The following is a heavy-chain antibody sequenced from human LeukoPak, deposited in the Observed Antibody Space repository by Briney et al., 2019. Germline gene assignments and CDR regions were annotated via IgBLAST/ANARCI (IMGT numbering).Heavy chain of an antibody. CDR1: GFIFTNAW. CDR3: SSQASSFDY. CDR2: IKSKTDDGTT. J-gene: IGHJ4*02. Sequence: GGSLRLSCAASGFIFTNAWMGWVRQAPGKGLEWVGLIKSKTDDGTTDYAAPVNGRFTISRDDSKNTLFLQMNSLKTEDTAVYYCSSQASSFDYWGQGTLVTVSS. V-gene: IGHV3-15*01.